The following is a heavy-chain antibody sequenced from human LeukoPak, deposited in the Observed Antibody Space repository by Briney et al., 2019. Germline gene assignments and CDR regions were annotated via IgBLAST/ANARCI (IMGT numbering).Heavy chain of an antibody. CDR3: ARGTSWVDY. V-gene: IGHV1-69*04. D-gene: IGHD2-2*01. CDR2: IIPILGIA. CDR1: GGTFSSYA. J-gene: IGHJ4*02. Sequence: SVKVSCKASGGTFSSYAISWVRRAPGQGLEWMGRIIPILGIANYAQKFQGRVTITADKSTSTAYMELSSLRSEDTAVYYCARGTSWVDYWGQGTLVTVSS.